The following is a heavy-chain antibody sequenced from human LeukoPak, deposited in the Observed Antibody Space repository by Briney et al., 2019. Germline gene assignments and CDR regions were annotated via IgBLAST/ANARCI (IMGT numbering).Heavy chain of an antibody. CDR2: IYYSGST. D-gene: IGHD6-19*01. CDR3: ARVGSGSFDY. Sequence: SETLSLTCTVSGGSISSYYWSWIRQPPGKGLEWIGYIYYSGSTNYNASLKSRVSISVDTSKNQFSLKLSSLTAADTAVYYCARVGSGSFDYWGQGTLVTVSS. V-gene: IGHV4-59*01. J-gene: IGHJ4*02. CDR1: GGSISSYY.